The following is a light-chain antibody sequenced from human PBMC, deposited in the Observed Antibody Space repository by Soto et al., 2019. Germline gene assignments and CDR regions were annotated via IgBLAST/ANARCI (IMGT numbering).Light chain of an antibody. CDR2: GAS. Sequence: EIGGTQSPGTLSLSPGARATLXCRASQSVSNNYLAWYQQKPGQAPRLLIYGASNRATGIPDRFSGSGSGTDFTLTISRLEPEDFAVYYCQQYGSSGTVGQGTKVEIK. CDR3: QQYGSSGT. J-gene: IGKJ1*01. V-gene: IGKV3-20*01. CDR1: QSVSNNY.